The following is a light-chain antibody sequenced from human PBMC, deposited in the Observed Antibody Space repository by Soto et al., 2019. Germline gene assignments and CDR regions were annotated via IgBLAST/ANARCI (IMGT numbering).Light chain of an antibody. J-gene: IGLJ1*01. CDR3: SSYTSSSPQLV. CDR2: DVS. CDR1: SSDVGGYNY. Sequence: QSALTQPASVSGSPGQSITISCTGTSSDVGGYNYVSWYQQHPDKAPKLMIYDVSNRPSGVSNRFSGSKSGNTASLTISGLQAEDEADYYCSSYTSSSPQLVFGTGTKVTVL. V-gene: IGLV2-14*01.